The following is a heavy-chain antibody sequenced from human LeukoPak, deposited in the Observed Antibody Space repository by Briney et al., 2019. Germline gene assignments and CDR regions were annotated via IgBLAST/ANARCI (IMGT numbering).Heavy chain of an antibody. CDR3: ATVPTYYYDSSGYRDY. CDR1: GYTLTELS. D-gene: IGHD3-22*01. Sequence: ASVKVSCKVSGYTLTELSMHWVRQAPGKGLEWMGGFYPEDGETIYAQKFQGRVTMTEDTSTDTAYMELSSLRSEDTAVYYCATVPTYYYDSSGYRDYWGQGTLVTVSS. J-gene: IGHJ4*02. CDR2: FYPEDGET. V-gene: IGHV1-24*01.